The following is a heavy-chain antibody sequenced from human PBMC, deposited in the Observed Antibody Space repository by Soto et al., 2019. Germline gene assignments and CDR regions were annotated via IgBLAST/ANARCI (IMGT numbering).Heavy chain of an antibody. J-gene: IGHJ6*02. CDR1: GGTFSSYA. V-gene: IGHV1-69*01. CDR2: IIPIFGTA. Sequence: QVQLVQSGAEVKKPGSSVKVSCKASGGTFSSYAISWVRQAPGQGLEWMGGIIPIFGTANYALKFQGRVTITADESTSTAYMELSSLRSEDTAVYYCARARIAAAGTYYYYYGMDVWGQGTTVTVSS. D-gene: IGHD6-13*01. CDR3: ARARIAAAGTYYYYYGMDV.